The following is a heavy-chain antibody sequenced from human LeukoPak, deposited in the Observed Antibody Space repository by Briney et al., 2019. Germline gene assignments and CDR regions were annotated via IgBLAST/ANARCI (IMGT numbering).Heavy chain of an antibody. CDR1: GGTFSSYA. D-gene: IGHD3-22*01. CDR2: IIPIFGTA. J-gene: IGHJ4*02. CDR3: ARSSGYYSNSDY. V-gene: IGHV1-69*01. Sequence: KISCKASGGTFSSYAISWVRQAPGQGLEWMGGIIPIFGTANYAQKFQGRVTITADESTSTAYMELSGLRSEDTAVYYCARSSGYYSNSDYWGQGTLVTVSS.